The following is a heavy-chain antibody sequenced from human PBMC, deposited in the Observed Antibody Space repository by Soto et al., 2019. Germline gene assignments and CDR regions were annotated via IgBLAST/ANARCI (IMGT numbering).Heavy chain of an antibody. Sequence: PGGSLRLSCAASGFTFSSYAMSWVRQAPGKGLEWVSAISGSGGSTYYADSVKGRFTISRDNSKNTLYLQMNSLRAEDTAVYYCAKIITIFGVVKGPFDYRGQGALVTVSS. CDR3: AKIITIFGVVKGPFDY. D-gene: IGHD3-3*01. V-gene: IGHV3-23*01. CDR2: ISGSGGST. J-gene: IGHJ4*02. CDR1: GFTFSSYA.